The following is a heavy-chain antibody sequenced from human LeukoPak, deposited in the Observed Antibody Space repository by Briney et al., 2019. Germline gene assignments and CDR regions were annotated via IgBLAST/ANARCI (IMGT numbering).Heavy chain of an antibody. J-gene: IGHJ6*03. V-gene: IGHV3-74*01. Sequence: GGSLRLSCAGSGFTFSNYWMHWVRQAPGKGLVWVSRVNSDGTSTNYADSVKGRFTISRDNAKNTLYLQMNSLRAEDTAVYYCARPPPLGPPFKYYHMEVWDKGTTVTVSS. CDR2: VNSDGTST. CDR3: ARPPPLGPPFKYYHMEV. CDR1: GFTFSNYW.